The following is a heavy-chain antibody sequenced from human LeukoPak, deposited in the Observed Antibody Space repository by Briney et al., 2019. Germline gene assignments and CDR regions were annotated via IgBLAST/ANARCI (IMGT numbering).Heavy chain of an antibody. D-gene: IGHD3-10*01. Sequence: PGGSLRLSCAASGFTFSNAWMSWVRQAPGKGLEWVGRIKSKTDGGTTDNAAPVKGRFTISRDDSKNTLYLQMNSLKTEDTAVYYCTTRFTMVRGVIIPDAFDIWGQGTMVTVSS. CDR2: IKSKTDGGTT. CDR1: GFTFSNAW. J-gene: IGHJ3*02. V-gene: IGHV3-15*01. CDR3: TTRFTMVRGVIIPDAFDI.